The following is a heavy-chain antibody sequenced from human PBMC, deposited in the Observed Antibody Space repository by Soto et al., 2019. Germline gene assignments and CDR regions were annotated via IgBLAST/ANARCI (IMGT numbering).Heavy chain of an antibody. Sequence: SETLSLTCTVSGGSISSYYWSWIRQPPGKGLEWIGYIYYSGSTNYNPSLKSRVTISVDTSKNQFSLKLSSVTAADTAVYYCARRLSVADYYFDYWGQGTLVTVSS. J-gene: IGHJ4*02. V-gene: IGHV4-59*08. D-gene: IGHD6-19*01. CDR3: ARRLSVADYYFDY. CDR1: GGSISSYY. CDR2: IYYSGST.